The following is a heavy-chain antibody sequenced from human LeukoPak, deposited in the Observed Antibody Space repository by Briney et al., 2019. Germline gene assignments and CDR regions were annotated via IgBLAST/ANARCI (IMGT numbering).Heavy chain of an antibody. CDR1: GFTFSSYA. J-gene: IGHJ4*02. CDR3: ASSAYTDYYDSQGGY. D-gene: IGHD3-22*01. V-gene: IGHV3-23*01. Sequence: GGSLRLSCAASGFTFSSYAMSWVRQAPGKGLEWVSAISGSGGSTYYADSVKGRFTISRDNAKNSLYLQMNSLRAEDTAVYYCASSAYTDYYDSQGGYWGQGTLVTVSS. CDR2: ISGSGGST.